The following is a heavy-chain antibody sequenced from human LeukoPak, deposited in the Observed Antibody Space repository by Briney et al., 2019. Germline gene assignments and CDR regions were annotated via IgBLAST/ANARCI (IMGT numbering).Heavy chain of an antibody. CDR1: GFTFDDYG. Sequence: GGSLRLSCAASGFTFDDYGMSWVRQAPGKGLEWVSGINWNGGSTGYADSVKGRFTISRDTSKNTLYLQMSSLRAEDTAIYYCAKDAKRVTMIVVVARPRFFDYWGQGTLVTVSS. V-gene: IGHV3-20*04. D-gene: IGHD3-22*01. CDR2: INWNGGST. CDR3: AKDAKRVTMIVVVARPRFFDY. J-gene: IGHJ4*02.